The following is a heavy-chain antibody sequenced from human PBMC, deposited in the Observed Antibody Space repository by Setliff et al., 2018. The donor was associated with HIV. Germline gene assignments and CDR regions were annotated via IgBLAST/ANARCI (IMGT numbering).Heavy chain of an antibody. D-gene: IGHD3-10*01. CDR3: ARDSTFFYGSGTSYNVVY. V-gene: IGHV1-69*06. Sequence: WASVKVSCKASGGSFSNYPISWVRQAPGQGLEWMGGIVPLVGTPNYAQKFQGRLTITADKSTRTAYLELSRLSYEDTAVYWCARDSTFFYGSGTSYNVVYWGQGTLVTVSS. CDR1: GGSFSNYP. CDR2: IVPLVGTP. J-gene: IGHJ4*02.